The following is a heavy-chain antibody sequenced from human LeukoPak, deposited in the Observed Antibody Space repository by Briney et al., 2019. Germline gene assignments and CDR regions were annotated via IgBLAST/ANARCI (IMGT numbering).Heavy chain of an antibody. D-gene: IGHD5-24*01. CDR1: GGTFSSYA. CDR2: IVPIFGTA. CDR3: ARNSNQRDGYTNDY. J-gene: IGHJ4*02. V-gene: IGHV1-69*13. Sequence: GASVKVSCKASGGTFSSYAISWVRQAPGQGLEWMGGIVPIFGTANYAQKFQGRVTITADESTSTAYMELSSLRSEDTAVYYCARNSNQRDGYTNDYWGQGTLVTVSS.